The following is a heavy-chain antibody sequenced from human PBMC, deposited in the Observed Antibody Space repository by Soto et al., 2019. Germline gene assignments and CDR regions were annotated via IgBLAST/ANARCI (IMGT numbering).Heavy chain of an antibody. Sequence: SVKVSCKASGGTFSSYAISWVRQAPGQGLEWMGGIIPIFGTANYAQKFQGRVTITADESTSTAYMELSSLRSEDTAVYYCARGRKIVLMVYAPHAAFDIWGQGTMVTVSS. D-gene: IGHD2-8*01. J-gene: IGHJ3*02. V-gene: IGHV1-69*13. CDR2: IIPIFGTA. CDR1: GGTFSSYA. CDR3: ARGRKIVLMVYAPHAAFDI.